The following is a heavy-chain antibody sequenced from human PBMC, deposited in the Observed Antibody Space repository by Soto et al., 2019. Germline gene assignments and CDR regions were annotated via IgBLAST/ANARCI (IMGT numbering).Heavy chain of an antibody. CDR3: ARGTHDYVWGSYRPFDY. CDR2: INSDGSST. J-gene: IGHJ4*02. D-gene: IGHD3-16*02. V-gene: IGHV3-74*01. CDR1: GFTFSSYW. Sequence: TGGSLRLSCAASGFTFSSYWMHWVRQAPGKGLVWVSRINSDGSSTSYADSVKGRFTISRDNAKNTLYLQMNSLRAEDTAVYYCARGTHDYVWGSYRPFDYWGQGTLVTVSS.